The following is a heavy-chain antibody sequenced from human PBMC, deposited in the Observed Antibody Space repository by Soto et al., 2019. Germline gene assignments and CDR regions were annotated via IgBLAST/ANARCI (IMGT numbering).Heavy chain of an antibody. CDR1: GFNFNAYS. J-gene: IGHJ6*02. CDR2: ISFDGSNE. CDR3: ARDRARGSSSWLYYYYYGMDV. D-gene: IGHD6-13*01. V-gene: IGHV3-30*04. Sequence: GGPLRLSCAASGFNFNAYSMHWVRQAPGKGLDWVAVISFDGSNEYYADSVKGRFTISRDHSKTTLYLQMNSLRAEDTAVYYCARDRARGSSSWLYYYYYGMDVWGQGTTVTVSS.